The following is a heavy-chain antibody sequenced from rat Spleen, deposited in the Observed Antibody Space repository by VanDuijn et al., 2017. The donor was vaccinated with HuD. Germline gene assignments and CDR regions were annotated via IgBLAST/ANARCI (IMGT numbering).Heavy chain of an antibody. D-gene: IGHD1-5*01. J-gene: IGHJ2*01. V-gene: IGHV5-7*01. CDR2: IFYDGSST. CDR3: TTPRWDYFDS. Sequence: EVQLVESGGGLVQPGRSLKLSCAAAGFTFSDYNMAWVRQAPKQGLEWVATIFYDGSSTYYRDSVKGRFTISRDNAKSTLYLQMDSLRSEDTATYYCTTPRWDYFDSWGQGVMVTVSS. CDR1: GFTFSDYN.